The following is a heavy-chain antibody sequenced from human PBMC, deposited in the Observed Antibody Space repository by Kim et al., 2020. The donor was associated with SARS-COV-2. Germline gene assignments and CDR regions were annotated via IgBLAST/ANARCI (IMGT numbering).Heavy chain of an antibody. V-gene: IGHV3-33*05. Sequence: GGSLRLSCAASGFTFSSYGMHWVRQAPGKGLEWVAVISYDGSNKYYADSVKGRFTISRDNSKNTLYLQMNSLRAEDTAVYYCARDPENVLLWFGELAHYYYYGMDVWGQGTTVTVSS. CDR2: ISYDGSNK. CDR1: GFTFSSYG. J-gene: IGHJ6*02. CDR3: ARDPENVLLWFGELAHYYYYGMDV. D-gene: IGHD3-10*01.